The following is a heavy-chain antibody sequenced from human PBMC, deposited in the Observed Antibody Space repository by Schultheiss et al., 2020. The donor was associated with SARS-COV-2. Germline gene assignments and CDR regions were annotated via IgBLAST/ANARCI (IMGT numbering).Heavy chain of an antibody. J-gene: IGHJ6*02. CDR3: ARDDYEKYYYGMDV. CDR1: GGSFSGYY. Sequence: GSLRLSCAVYGGSFSGYYWSWIRQPPGKGLEWIGEINHSGSTNYNPSLKSRVTISVDTSKNQFSLKLSSVTAADTAVYYCARDDYEKYYYGMDVWGQGTTVTVSS. V-gene: IGHV4-34*01. CDR2: INHSGST. D-gene: IGHD4-17*01.